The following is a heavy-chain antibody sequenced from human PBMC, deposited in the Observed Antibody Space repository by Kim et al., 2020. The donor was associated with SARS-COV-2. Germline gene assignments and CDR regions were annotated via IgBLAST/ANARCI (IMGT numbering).Heavy chain of an antibody. CDR3: ARSFGVAPPVDY. D-gene: IGHD3-3*01. J-gene: IGHJ4*02. CDR1: GGSISSGGYY. CDR2: IYYSGST. Sequence: LSLTCTVSGGSISSGGYYWSWIRQHPGKGLEWIGYIYYSGSTYYNPSLKSRVTISVDTSKNQFSLKLSSVTAADTAVYYCARSFGVAPPVDYWGQGTLVTVSS. V-gene: IGHV4-31*03.